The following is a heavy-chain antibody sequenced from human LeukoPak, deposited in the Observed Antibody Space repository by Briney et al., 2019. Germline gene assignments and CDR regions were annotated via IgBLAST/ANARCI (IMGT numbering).Heavy chain of an antibody. Sequence: GGSLRLSCAASGFTFSSYAMHWVRQAPGTGLEYVSAISSNGGSTYYANSVKGRFTISRDNSKNTLYLQVNSLSTEDTAVYYCAKDFLKQQLRGWFGPWGQGTLVAVSS. J-gene: IGHJ5*02. CDR1: GFTFSSYA. CDR2: ISSNGGST. V-gene: IGHV3-64*01. D-gene: IGHD6-13*01. CDR3: AKDFLKQQLRGWFGP.